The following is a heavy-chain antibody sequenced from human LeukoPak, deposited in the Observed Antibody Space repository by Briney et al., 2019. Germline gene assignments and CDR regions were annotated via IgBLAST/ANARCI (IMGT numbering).Heavy chain of an antibody. D-gene: IGHD3-10*01. CDR2: IRDDGNDQ. Sequence: GGSLRLSCAASGFTFNNYIMHWVRQAPGRGLEWVAFIRDDGNDQYYGDSVKGRFTVSRDNSRSTLFLQMNSLRPEDTALYYCAMSGRYYSSDSWGQGTLVTVSS. V-gene: IGHV3-30*02. J-gene: IGHJ4*02. CDR1: GFTFNNYI. CDR3: AMSGRYYSSDS.